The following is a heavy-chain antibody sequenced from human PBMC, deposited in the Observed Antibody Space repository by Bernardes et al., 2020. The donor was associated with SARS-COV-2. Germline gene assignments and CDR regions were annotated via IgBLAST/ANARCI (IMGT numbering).Heavy chain of an antibody. D-gene: IGHD6-13*01. Sequence: SETLSLTCNVSGGSINNYYWSWIRQSPGQGLDWIGYIHDSGTTDYNPSLKTRVTISLDTSKRQVSLKVTSVTTADTAVYFCAGAPYSSSWFHFWGQGTLVTVSS. CDR3: AGAPYSSSWFHF. CDR1: GGSINNYY. J-gene: IGHJ4*02. V-gene: IGHV4-59*01. CDR2: IHDSGTT.